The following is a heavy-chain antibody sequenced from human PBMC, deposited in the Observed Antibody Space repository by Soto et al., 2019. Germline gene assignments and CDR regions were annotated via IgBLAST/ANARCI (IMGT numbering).Heavy chain of an antibody. V-gene: IGHV3-30*18. CDR2: ISHDGNER. CDR1: GFDFGSFG. J-gene: IGHJ4*02. Sequence: GGSLRLSCAASGFDFGSFGIHWVRQAPGRGLDWVAVISHDGNERKYADSVKGRFTISRDNSKDTLYLQMYSLRPDDTAIYYCAKDVEKQQPDSHIDYWGQGSLVTVSS. CDR3: AKDVEKQQPDSHIDY. D-gene: IGHD2-21*01.